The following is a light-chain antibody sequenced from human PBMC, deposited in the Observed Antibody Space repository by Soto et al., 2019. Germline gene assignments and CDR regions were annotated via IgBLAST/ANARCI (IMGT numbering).Light chain of an antibody. CDR3: SSYTSSSTYV. CDR2: DVS. V-gene: IGLV2-18*02. CDR1: GSDIGTYNR. J-gene: IGLJ1*01. Sequence: QSVLTQPPSVSGSPGQSVAISCTGTGSDIGTYNRVSWYQQPPGTAPKLINYDVSDRPSGVPDRFSGSKSGNTASLTISGLQAEDEADYYCSSYTSSSTYVFGTGTKVTVL.